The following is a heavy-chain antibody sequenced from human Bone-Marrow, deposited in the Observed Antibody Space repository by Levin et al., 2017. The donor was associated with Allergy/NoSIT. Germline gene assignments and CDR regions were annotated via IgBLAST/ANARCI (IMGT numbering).Heavy chain of an antibody. D-gene: IGHD3-3*01. CDR2: IGGNGGRT. J-gene: IGHJ4*02. CDR1: GFTFGSYS. V-gene: IGHV3-23*01. Sequence: PGGSLRLSCGGSGFTFGSYSMSWVRQAPGKGLEYVSGIGGNGGRTYYAAPVKGRFAFPRDNSKNTLDLQMNSRRADAPAVYYFAKLKERFKTFGNDRRSRFGSYLGEWGQGTLVSVSS. CDR3: AKLKERFKTFGNDRRSRFGSYLGE.